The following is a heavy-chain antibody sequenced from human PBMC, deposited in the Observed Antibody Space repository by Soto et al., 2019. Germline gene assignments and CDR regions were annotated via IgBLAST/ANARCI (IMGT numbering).Heavy chain of an antibody. Sequence: GGSLRLSCASSGFTFSSYSMNLVRQAPGKGLEWVSSISSSSSYIYYADSVKGRFTISRDNAKNSLYLQMNSLRAEDTAVYYCAKHPGYTAMGLYYYYGMDVWGQGTTVTVSS. D-gene: IGHD5-18*01. V-gene: IGHV3-21*01. J-gene: IGHJ6*02. CDR3: AKHPGYTAMGLYYYYGMDV. CDR1: GFTFSSYS. CDR2: ISSSSSYI.